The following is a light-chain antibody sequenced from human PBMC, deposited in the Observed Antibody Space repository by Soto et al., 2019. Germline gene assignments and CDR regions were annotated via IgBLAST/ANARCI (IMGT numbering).Light chain of an antibody. CDR2: GAS. Sequence: VMTQSPATLSVSPGERATLSCRASQSLRSSLAWYQQKPGQAPRLLIYGASTRATGIPARFSGSGSGTDFALTITSLQAEDFATYYCQQLRSYPSTFGGGTKVDIK. V-gene: IGKV3-15*01. CDR1: QSLRSS. CDR3: QQLRSYPST. J-gene: IGKJ4*01.